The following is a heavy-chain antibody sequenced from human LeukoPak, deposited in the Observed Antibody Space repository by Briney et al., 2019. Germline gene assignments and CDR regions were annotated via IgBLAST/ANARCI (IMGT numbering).Heavy chain of an antibody. Sequence: APVKVSCKASGYTFTGYYMHWVRQAPGQGLEWMGWINPNSGGTHYAQKFQGRVTMTRDTSITTAYMELSRLRSDDTAMYYCARDVDAGSSLDYWGQGTLVTVSS. CDR3: ARDVDAGSSLDY. CDR2: INPNSGGT. CDR1: GYTFTGYY. V-gene: IGHV1-2*02. D-gene: IGHD6-6*01. J-gene: IGHJ4*02.